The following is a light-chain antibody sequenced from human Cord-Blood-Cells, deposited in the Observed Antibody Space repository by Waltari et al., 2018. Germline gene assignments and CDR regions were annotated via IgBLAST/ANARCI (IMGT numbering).Light chain of an antibody. J-gene: IGKJ2*01. CDR2: KAS. Sequence: IQMTQSPSTLSASVGDRATSSCRSSQSISSWLAWYQQKTGKDPNLLIYKASSLESGVPSRFSGSGSGTEFTLTISSLQPDDFATYYCQQYNSYPYTFGQGTKLEIK. V-gene: IGKV1-5*03. CDR1: QSISSW. CDR3: QQYNSYPYT.